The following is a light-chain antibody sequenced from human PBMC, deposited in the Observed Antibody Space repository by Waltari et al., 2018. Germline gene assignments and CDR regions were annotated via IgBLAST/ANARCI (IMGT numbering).Light chain of an antibody. J-gene: IGLJ2*01. V-gene: IGLV2-23*02. CDR2: EVI. CDR1: TSDVGNYNL. CDR3: CSYAGSTTL. Sequence: QSALTHPASVSGSPGQSITISCTATTSDVGNYNLVSWYQHPPGKNPKLTIYEVIKRPSGISNRFSGSKAGKTASLTISGLQAEDEADYYCCSYAGSTTLFGGGTKLTVL.